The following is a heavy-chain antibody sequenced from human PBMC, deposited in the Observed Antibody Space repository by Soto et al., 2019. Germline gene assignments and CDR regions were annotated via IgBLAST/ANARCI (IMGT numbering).Heavy chain of an antibody. CDR3: ARAALIVGATSSDY. CDR2: IYSGGST. Sequence: GSLRLSCAASGFTVSSNYMSWVRQAPGKGLEWVSVIYSGGSTYYADSVKGRFTISRDNSKNTLYLQMNSLRAEDTAVYYCARAALIVGATSSDYWGQGTLVTVSS. V-gene: IGHV3-53*01. D-gene: IGHD1-26*01. J-gene: IGHJ4*02. CDR1: GFTVSSNY.